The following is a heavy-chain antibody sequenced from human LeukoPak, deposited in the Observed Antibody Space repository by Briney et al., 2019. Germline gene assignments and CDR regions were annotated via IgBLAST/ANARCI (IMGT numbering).Heavy chain of an antibody. CDR2: ISSSGSTI. Sequence: GGSLRLACAASGFTFSDYYMSWIRQAPGKGLEWVSYISSSGSTIYYADSVKGRFTISRDNAKNSLYLQMNSLRAEDTAVYYCARDPPHYDFWSGYYVDYWGQGTLVTVLS. CDR1: GFTFSDYY. D-gene: IGHD3-3*01. J-gene: IGHJ4*02. V-gene: IGHV3-11*04. CDR3: ARDPPHYDFWSGYYVDY.